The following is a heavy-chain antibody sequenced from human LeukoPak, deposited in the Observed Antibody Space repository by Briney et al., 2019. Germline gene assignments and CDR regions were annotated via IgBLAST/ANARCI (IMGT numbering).Heavy chain of an antibody. J-gene: IGHJ4*02. V-gene: IGHV3-21*01. CDR2: ISSSSSYI. Sequence: PGGSLRLSCAASGFTFDAYSMNWVRQAPGKGLEWVSSISSSSSYIYYTDSVKGRFAISRDNAKNSLYLQLNSLRAEDTAVYYCARVWSPPYTSSWPDYFDYWGQGTLVTVSS. D-gene: IGHD6-13*01. CDR1: GFTFDAYS. CDR3: ARVWSPPYTSSWPDYFDY.